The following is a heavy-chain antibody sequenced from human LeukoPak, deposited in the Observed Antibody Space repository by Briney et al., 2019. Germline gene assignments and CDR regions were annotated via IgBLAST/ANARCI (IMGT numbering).Heavy chain of an antibody. Sequence: GGSLRLSCAASGFTFSTYPMHWVRQAPGKGLEWVAVISYDESNKYYADSVKGRFTISRDNSKNTLYLQMNSLRAEDTAVYYCARVWDSSSWYAFHIWGQATTVTDSS. J-gene: IGHJ3*02. V-gene: IGHV3-30*04. CDR1: GFTFSTYP. CDR2: ISYDESNK. CDR3: ARVWDSSSWYAFHI. D-gene: IGHD6-13*01.